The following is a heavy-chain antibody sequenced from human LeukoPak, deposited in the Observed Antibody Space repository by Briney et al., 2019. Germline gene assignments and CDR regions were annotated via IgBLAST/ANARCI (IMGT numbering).Heavy chain of an antibody. J-gene: IGHJ4*02. D-gene: IGHD3-3*01. CDR1: GGSISSYY. CDR3: ARGINYDFWSGYYEDY. V-gene: IGHV4-59*01. Sequence: MPSETLSLTCTVSGGSISSYYWSWIRQPPGKGLEWIGYIYYSGSTNYNPSLKSRVTISVDTSKNQFSLKLSSVTAADTAVYYCARGINYDFWSGYYEDYWGQGTLVTVSS. CDR2: IYYSGST.